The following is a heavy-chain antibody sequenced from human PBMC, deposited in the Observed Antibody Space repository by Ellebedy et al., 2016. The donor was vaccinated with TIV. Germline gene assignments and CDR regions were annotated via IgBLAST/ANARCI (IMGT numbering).Heavy chain of an antibody. D-gene: IGHD6-13*01. J-gene: IGHJ6*03. CDR3: ASTFIAAATYYYYYMDV. V-gene: IGHV4-61*01. Sequence: SETLSLTXTVSGGSVSSGSYYWSWIRQPPGKGLEWIGYIYYSGSTNYNPSLKSRVTISVDTSKNQFSLKLSSVTAADTAVYYCASTFIAAATYYYYYMDVWGKGTTVTVSS. CDR2: IYYSGST. CDR1: GGSVSSGSYY.